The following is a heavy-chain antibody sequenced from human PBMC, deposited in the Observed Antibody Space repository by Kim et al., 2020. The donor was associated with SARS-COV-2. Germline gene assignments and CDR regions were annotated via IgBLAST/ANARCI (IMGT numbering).Heavy chain of an antibody. J-gene: IGHJ6*02. V-gene: IGHV3-23*01. CDR1: GFTFDNYA. CDR2: VSGVGVNK. CDR3: AKMAVMGGYNYFYYYGMDV. Sequence: GGSLRLSCVGSGFTFDNYAMSWVRQAPGKGLEWVSVVSGVGVNKFYADSVRGRFTISRDNSKNILYLQMNSLRDEDTALYYCAKMAVMGGYNYFYYYGMDVWGQGNTVPVSS. D-gene: IGHD5-12*01.